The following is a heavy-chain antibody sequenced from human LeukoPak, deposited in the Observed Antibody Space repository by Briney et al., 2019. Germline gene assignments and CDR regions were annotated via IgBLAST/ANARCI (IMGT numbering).Heavy chain of an antibody. V-gene: IGHV3-7*01. CDR3: AVSLGGWYYYYGVDV. CDR1: GFTFSSYW. D-gene: IGHD6-19*01. Sequence: GGSLRLSCAASGFTFSSYWMSWVRQAPGKGLEWVANIKQDGSEKYYVDSVKGRFTISRDNAKNSLYLQMNSLRAEDTAVYYCAVSLGGWYYYYGVDVWGHGTTVTVSS. CDR2: IKQDGSEK. J-gene: IGHJ6*02.